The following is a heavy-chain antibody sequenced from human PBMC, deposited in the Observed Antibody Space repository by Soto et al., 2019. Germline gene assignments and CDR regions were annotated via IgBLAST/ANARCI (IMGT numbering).Heavy chain of an antibody. D-gene: IGHD2-2*01. V-gene: IGHV3-9*01. CDR1: GFTFDDYA. J-gene: IGHJ4*02. CDR3: AKDIERRPASIDY. CDR2: ISCNSGSI. Sequence: EVPLVESGGGLVQPGRSLRLSCAASGFTFDDYAMHWVRHAPGTGLEWVSGISCNSGSIGYADSVKGRFTISRDNAKNSLYLQMNSRRAEDTALYDGAKDIERRPASIDYWGQGTLGTVAA.